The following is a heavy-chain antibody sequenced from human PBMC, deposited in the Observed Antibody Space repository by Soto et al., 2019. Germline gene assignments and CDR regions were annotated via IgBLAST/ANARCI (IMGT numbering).Heavy chain of an antibody. CDR3: ARGRCSSTSCYASY. D-gene: IGHD2-2*01. J-gene: IGHJ4*02. V-gene: IGHV1-8*01. CDR1: GYTFTSYD. Sequence: GASVKVSCKASGYTFTSYDINWVRQATGQGLEWMGWMNPNSGNTGYAQKFQGRVTMTRNTSISTAYMELSSLRSEDTAVYYCARGRCSSTSCYASYWGQGTLVTVSS. CDR2: MNPNSGNT.